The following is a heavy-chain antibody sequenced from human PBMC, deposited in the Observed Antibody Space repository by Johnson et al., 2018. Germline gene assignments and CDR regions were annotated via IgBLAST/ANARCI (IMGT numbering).Heavy chain of an antibody. CDR3: AKGQVGWSGDSYYSYYYYYYGMDV. D-gene: IGHD2-15*01. J-gene: IGHJ6*02. CDR2: ISYDGSNK. Sequence: QLVESGGGLVQPGGSLRLSCAASGFTFSSYDMHWVRQAPGKGLEWVAVISYDGSNKYYADSVKGRFTISRDNSKNTLYLQMNSLRAEDTAGYYCAKGQVGWSGDSYYSYYYYYYGMDVWGQGTTVTVSS. CDR1: GFTFSSYD. V-gene: IGHV3-30*18.